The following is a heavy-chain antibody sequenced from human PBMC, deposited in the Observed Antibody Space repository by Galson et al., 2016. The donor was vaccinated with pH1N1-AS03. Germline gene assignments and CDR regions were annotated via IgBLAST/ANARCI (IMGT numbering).Heavy chain of an antibody. CDR2: ISYSGFT. V-gene: IGHV4-59*01. CDR3: ARLYDVLSGYPSFDY. J-gene: IGHJ4*02. CDR1: GGSITINY. Sequence: SETLSLPCTVSGGSITINYWIWIRQPPGKGLEWIGYISYSGFTNYNPSLKSRVTISVDTSKNQFSLKLSAVTAADTAVYFCARLYDVLSGYPSFDYWGQRTLVTVSS. D-gene: IGHD3-3*01.